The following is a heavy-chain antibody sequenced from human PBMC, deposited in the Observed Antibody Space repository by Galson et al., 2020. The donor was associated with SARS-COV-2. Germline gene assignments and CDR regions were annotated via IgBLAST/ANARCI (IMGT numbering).Heavy chain of an antibody. J-gene: IGHJ3*02. Sequence: GGSLRLSCAASGFTFSSYGMHWVRQAPGKGLEWVAVIWYDGSNKYYADSVKGRFTISRDNSKNTLYLQMNSLRAEDTAVYYCARLRSGSYHGAFDILGQGTMVTVFS. CDR2: IWYDGSNK. CDR1: GFTFSSYG. CDR3: ARLRSGSYHGAFDI. V-gene: IGHV3-30*19. D-gene: IGHD1-26*01.